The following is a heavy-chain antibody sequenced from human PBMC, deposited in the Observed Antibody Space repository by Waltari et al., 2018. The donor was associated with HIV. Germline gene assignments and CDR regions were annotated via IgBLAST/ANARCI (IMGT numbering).Heavy chain of an antibody. V-gene: IGHV3-21*01. CDR1: GFTFRSYS. D-gene: IGHD6-13*01. CDR3: ARYSSSWYVGY. CDR2: ISSISSYI. Sequence: EVQLVDSGGGLVRTGGSLRLSCAASGFTFRSYSMNWVRQAPRKGLEWGSSISSISSYIYYPDSVKGRFTNSRDNAKNSLYLQMNSLRAEDTAVDYCARYSSSWYVGYWGQGTLVTVSS. J-gene: IGHJ4*02.